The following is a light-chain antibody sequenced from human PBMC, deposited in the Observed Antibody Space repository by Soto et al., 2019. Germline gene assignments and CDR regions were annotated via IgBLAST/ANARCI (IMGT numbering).Light chain of an antibody. V-gene: IGLV2-23*01. CDR3: CSYASSSSYV. CDR2: EGT. Sequence: QSVLSQPSSVAGSPGQSITISWTGTTSDIGAYSYVSGYHEHACNDPKHRIFEGTRRPSRVSSRFSGSNSGNTASLTISGLQAEYEAYYYCCSYASSSSYVFGTGTKVTVL. J-gene: IGLJ1*01. CDR1: TSDIGAYSY.